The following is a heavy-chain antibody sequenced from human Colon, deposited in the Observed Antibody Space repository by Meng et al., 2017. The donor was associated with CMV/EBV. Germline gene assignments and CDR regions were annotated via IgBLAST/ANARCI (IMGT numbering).Heavy chain of an antibody. V-gene: IGHV3-11*01. CDR1: GFTFSDYY. Sequence: GESLKISCAASGFTFSDYYMSWIRQAPGKGLEWVSYISSSGSTIYYADSVKGRFTISRDNAKNSLYLQMNSPRAEDTAVYYCARGFYGRQYFDYWGQGTPVTVSS. CDR2: ISSSGSTI. J-gene: IGHJ4*02. CDR3: ARGFYGRQYFDY. D-gene: IGHD2/OR15-2a*01.